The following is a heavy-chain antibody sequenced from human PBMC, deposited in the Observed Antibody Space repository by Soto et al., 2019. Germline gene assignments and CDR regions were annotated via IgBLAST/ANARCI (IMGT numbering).Heavy chain of an antibody. D-gene: IGHD2-21*02. V-gene: IGHV3-73*01. CDR1: GFTFSGSA. J-gene: IGHJ3*02. CDR3: TSPGRDSSWDTVVTHDAFDI. Sequence: GGSLRLSCAASGFTFSGSAMHWVRQASGKGLEWVGRIRSKANSYATAYAASVKGRFTISRDDSKNTAYLQMNSLKTEDTAVYYCTSPGRDSSWDTVVTHDAFDIWGQGTMVTVSS. CDR2: IRSKANSYAT.